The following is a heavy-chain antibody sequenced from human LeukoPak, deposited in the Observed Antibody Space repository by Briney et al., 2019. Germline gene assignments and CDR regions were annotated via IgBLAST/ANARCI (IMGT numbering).Heavy chain of an antibody. CDR3: ARLSQTPDYYSSGGYYYLGY. Sequence: ASVKVSCKASRYTFSSYDINWGREAAGQGLEWMGWMNPNTGRTGFAQKFQGRLTMTRDTAISTAYMELGSLRSEDTAVYYCARLSQTPDYYSSGGYYYLGYWGQGTPVTVSS. CDR2: MNPNTGRT. D-gene: IGHD3-22*01. CDR1: RYTFSSYD. V-gene: IGHV1-8*01. J-gene: IGHJ4*02.